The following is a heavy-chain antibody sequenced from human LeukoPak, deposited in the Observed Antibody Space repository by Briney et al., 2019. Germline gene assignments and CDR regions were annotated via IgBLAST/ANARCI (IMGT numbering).Heavy chain of an antibody. J-gene: IGHJ4*02. Sequence: PGGSLRLSCAASGFTFSSYGMHWVRQTPGKGRVWVSRINSDASVTTYADSVKGRFTISRDNAKNTLDLQMNSLRAEDTAVYYCARVTAVAGTSVGVDAWGQGILVTVS. D-gene: IGHD6-19*01. CDR3: ARVTAVAGTSVGVDA. CDR2: INSDASVT. CDR1: GFTFSSYG. V-gene: IGHV3-74*01.